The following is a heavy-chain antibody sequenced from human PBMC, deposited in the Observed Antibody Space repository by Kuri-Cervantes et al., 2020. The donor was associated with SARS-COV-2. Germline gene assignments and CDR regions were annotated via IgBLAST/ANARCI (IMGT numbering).Heavy chain of an antibody. V-gene: IGHV3-21*01. CDR1: GFTFSSYS. CDR3: ARSGYSGYDLNY. D-gene: IGHD5-12*01. Sequence: GESLKISCAASGFTFSSYSMNWVRQAPGKGLEWVSSISSSSSYIYYADSVKGRFTISRDNAKNSLYLQMNSLRAEDTAVYYCARSGYSGYDLNYWGQGTLVTVSS. J-gene: IGHJ4*02. CDR2: ISSSSSYI.